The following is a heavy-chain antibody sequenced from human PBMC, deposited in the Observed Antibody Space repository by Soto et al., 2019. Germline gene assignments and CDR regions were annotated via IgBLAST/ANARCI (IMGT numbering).Heavy chain of an antibody. J-gene: IGHJ4*02. CDR3: ARHLRRDGYNYYFDY. CDR1: GGSISSYY. CDR2: IYYSGNT. V-gene: IGHV4-59*08. Sequence: QVQLQESGPGLVKPSETLSLTCTVSGGSISSYYWSWIRQPPGKGLEWIGYIYYSGNTNYNPSLKSRVTMSVDTSNNQFSLRLSSVTAADMAVYYCARHLRRDGYNYYFDYWGQGTLVTVSS. D-gene: IGHD1-1*01.